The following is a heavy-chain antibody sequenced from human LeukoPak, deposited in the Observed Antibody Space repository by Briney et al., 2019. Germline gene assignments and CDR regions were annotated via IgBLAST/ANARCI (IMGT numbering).Heavy chain of an antibody. Sequence: SETLSLTCAVYGGSFSGYYWSWVRQPPGKGLEWIGEINHSGSTNYNPSLKSRVTISVDTSKNQFSLKLSSVTAADTAVYFCARGPYSYDSSGAFDIWGQGTMVTVSS. V-gene: IGHV4-34*01. CDR2: INHSGST. CDR3: ARGPYSYDSSGAFDI. D-gene: IGHD3-22*01. J-gene: IGHJ3*02. CDR1: GGSFSGYY.